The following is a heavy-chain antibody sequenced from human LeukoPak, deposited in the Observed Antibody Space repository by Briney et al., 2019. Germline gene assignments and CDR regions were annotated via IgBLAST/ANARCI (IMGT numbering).Heavy chain of an antibody. V-gene: IGHV1-2*02. D-gene: IGHD3-3*01. CDR1: GYTFTGYY. Sequence: ASVKVSCKASGYTFTGYYMHWVRQAPGQGLEWMGWINPNSGGTNYAQKFQGRVTMTRDTSISTAYMELSRLRSDDTAVYYCARGRGVAPYYYYYGMDVWGQGTTVTVSS. J-gene: IGHJ6*02. CDR3: ARGRGVAPYYYYYGMDV. CDR2: INPNSGGT.